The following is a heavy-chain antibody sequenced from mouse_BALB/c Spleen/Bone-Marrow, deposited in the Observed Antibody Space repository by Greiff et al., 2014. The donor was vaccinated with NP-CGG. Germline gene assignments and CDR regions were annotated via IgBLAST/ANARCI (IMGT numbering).Heavy chain of an antibody. D-gene: IGHD1-1*01. CDR1: GYSITSGYI. V-gene: IGHV3-1*02. J-gene: IGHJ3*01. CDR3: AADYSGWFAY. Sequence: EVQLVESGPDLVKPSQSLLLTCTVTGYSITSGYIWHWIRQLPENKLGWLGYIHYSGSTNYNPSLKSRISITRDTSKNQFFLQLNSGPTEDTAAVYCAADYSGWFAYWGQGTLVTVSA. CDR2: IHYSGST.